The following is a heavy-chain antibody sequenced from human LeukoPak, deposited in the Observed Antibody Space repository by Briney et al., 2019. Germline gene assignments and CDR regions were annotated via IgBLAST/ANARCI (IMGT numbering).Heavy chain of an antibody. V-gene: IGHV4-4*07. CDR3: ARDQTHYVSSGYYYVTYLQH. CDR1: GVSISSSY. CDR2: MSSGGST. Sequence: SETLSLTCTVSGVSISSSYCTWIRQSAGEGLEWIGRMSSGGSTTYNPSFKGRVTMSLDTSKRQFSLNLSSVTAADTAVYFCARDQTHYVSSGYYYVTYLQHWGQGILVTVSS. D-gene: IGHD3-22*01. J-gene: IGHJ1*01.